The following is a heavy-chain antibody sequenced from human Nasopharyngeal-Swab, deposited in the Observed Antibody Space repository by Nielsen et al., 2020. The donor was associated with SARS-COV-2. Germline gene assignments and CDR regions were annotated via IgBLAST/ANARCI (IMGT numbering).Heavy chain of an antibody. CDR1: GFTFSSYA. Sequence: GGSLRLSCAASGFTFSSYAMSWVRQAPGKGLEWVSTITGSGGPTYYADSVKGRFTISRDNSKNTLYLQMNSLKAEDTAVYYCAKPLIPGLIRTTYFDNWGQGTLVTVSS. CDR2: ITGSGGPT. J-gene: IGHJ4*02. V-gene: IGHV3-23*01. D-gene: IGHD3-16*01. CDR3: AKPLIPGLIRTTYFDN.